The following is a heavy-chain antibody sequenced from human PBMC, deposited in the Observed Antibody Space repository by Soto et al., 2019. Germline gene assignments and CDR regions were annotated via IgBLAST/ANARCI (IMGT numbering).Heavy chain of an antibody. CDR3: ARQGGSAYEVGVPAPLDY. Sequence: SETLSLTCTVSGGSISTSIYYWGWIRQPPGQGLEWIGNISHTGSTHYSPSLRSRLNISVATSKNQFSLELTSVTAADTAVYYGARQGGSAYEVGVPAPLDYWGQGALVTV. CDR1: GGSISTSIYY. J-gene: IGHJ4*02. D-gene: IGHD2-15*01. CDR2: ISHTGST. V-gene: IGHV4-39*01.